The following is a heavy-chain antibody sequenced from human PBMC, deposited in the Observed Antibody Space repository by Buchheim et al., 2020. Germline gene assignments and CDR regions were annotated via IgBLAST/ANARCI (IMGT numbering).Heavy chain of an antibody. CDR3: ASSYGMITFGGVIVERTPRGYYYYGMDV. Sequence: QVQLQESGPGLVKPSGTLSLTCAVSGGSISSSNWWSWVRQPPGKGLEWIGEIYHSGSTNYNPSLKSRVTISVDKSKNQFSLKLSSVTAADTAVYYCASSYGMITFGGVIVERTPRGYYYYGMDVWGQGTT. D-gene: IGHD3-16*02. J-gene: IGHJ6*02. CDR2: IYHSGST. V-gene: IGHV4-4*02. CDR1: GGSISSSNW.